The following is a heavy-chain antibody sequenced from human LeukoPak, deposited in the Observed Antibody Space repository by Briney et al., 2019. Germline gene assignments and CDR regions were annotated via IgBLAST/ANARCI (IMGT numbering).Heavy chain of an antibody. CDR2: INSDGSRL. Sequence: GGSLRLSCAASGFTFSSYEMSWVRQAPGKGLVWVSRINSDGSRLSYADSVKGRFTISRDNAESTLYLQMNSLRAEDTAVYYCAKDAEDRTWSWFDPWGQGTLVTVSS. V-gene: IGHV3-74*01. CDR3: AKDAEDRTWSWFDP. J-gene: IGHJ5*02. D-gene: IGHD2-15*01. CDR1: GFTFSSYE.